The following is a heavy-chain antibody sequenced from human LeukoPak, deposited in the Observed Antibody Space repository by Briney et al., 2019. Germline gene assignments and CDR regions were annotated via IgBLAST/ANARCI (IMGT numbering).Heavy chain of an antibody. CDR3: ARETRIVVVPAGTNWFDP. V-gene: IGHV4-31*03. J-gene: IGHJ5*02. CDR1: GGSINSGGYY. D-gene: IGHD2-2*01. CDR2: IYYSGST. Sequence: SETLSLTCTVSGGSINSGGYYWSWIRQHPGKGLEWIGYIYYSGSTYYNPSLKSRVTISVDTSKNQFSLKLSSVTAADTAVYYCARETRIVVVPAGTNWFDPWGQGTLVTVSS.